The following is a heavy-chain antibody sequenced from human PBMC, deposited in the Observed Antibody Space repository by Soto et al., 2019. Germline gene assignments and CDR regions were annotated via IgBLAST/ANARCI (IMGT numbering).Heavy chain of an antibody. Sequence: QVQLQESGPGLVRPSQTLSLTCTVSGGSVSSGAYYWTWIRQPPGNGLEWIGYISDSGSTYYNPSLKSRVPISVNTSKNQSSLKLISVTAADTAVYYWARDNTVTRRYYYYGMDVWGQGTTVTVSS. CDR2: ISDSGST. CDR1: GGSVSSGAYY. D-gene: IGHD4-17*01. V-gene: IGHV4-30-4*01. CDR3: ARDNTVTRRYYYYGMDV. J-gene: IGHJ6*02.